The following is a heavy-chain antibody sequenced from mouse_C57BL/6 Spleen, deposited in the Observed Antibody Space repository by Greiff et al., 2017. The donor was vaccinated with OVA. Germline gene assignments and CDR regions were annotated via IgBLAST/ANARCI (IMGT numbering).Heavy chain of an antibody. Sequence: QVQLQQPGTELVKPGASVKLSCKASGYTFTSYWKHWVKQRPGQGLEWIGNINPSNGGTNYNEKFKSKATLTVDKSFSTAYMQLSSLTSEDSAVYYCARSVVIVITTAPWYFDVWGTGTTVTVSS. J-gene: IGHJ1*03. D-gene: IGHD1-1*01. CDR1: GYTFTSYW. CDR2: INPSNGGT. V-gene: IGHV1-53*01. CDR3: ARSVVIVITTAPWYFDV.